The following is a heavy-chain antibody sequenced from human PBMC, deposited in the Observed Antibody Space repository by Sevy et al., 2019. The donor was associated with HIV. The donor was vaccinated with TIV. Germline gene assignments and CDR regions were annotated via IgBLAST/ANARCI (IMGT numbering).Heavy chain of an antibody. CDR1: GYTFTGYY. D-gene: IGHD3-3*01. CDR2: INPHSGDT. J-gene: IGHJ6*02. Sequence: ASVKVSCKASGYTFTGYYIHWLRQAPGHGFEWMGWINPHSGDTKYAQNFQGRVTMTRDTSIDTVYLEVDRLTLDDTAMYYCARTTVFGEDARSFYFGLDVWGQGTTVTVSS. V-gene: IGHV1-2*02. CDR3: ARTTVFGEDARSFYFGLDV.